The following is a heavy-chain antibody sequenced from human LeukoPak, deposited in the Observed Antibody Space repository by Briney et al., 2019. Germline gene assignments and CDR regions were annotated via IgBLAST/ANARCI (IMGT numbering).Heavy chain of an antibody. V-gene: IGHV1-46*01. CDR3: ARHQWVPAFDI. J-gene: IGHJ3*02. Sequence: ASVKVSCKASGYIFTSYYMHWVRQAPGQGLEWMGIINPSGGSTSYAQKSQGRVTMTRDTSTSTVYMELSSLRSEDTAVYYCARHQWVPAFDIWGQGTMVTVSS. D-gene: IGHD1-26*01. CDR2: INPSGGST. CDR1: GYIFTSYY.